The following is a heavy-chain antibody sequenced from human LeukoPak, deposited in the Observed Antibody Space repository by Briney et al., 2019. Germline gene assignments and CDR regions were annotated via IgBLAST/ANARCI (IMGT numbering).Heavy chain of an antibody. CDR3: ASEFRYSYGYPLDY. J-gene: IGHJ4*02. CDR1: GFTFSSYE. Sequence: GGSLRLSCAASGFTFSSYEMNWVRQAPGKGLEWVSYISSSSSTIYYADSVKGRFTISRDNAKNSLYLQMNSLRAEDTAVYYCASEFRYSYGYPLDYWGQGTLVTVSS. V-gene: IGHV3-48*01. CDR2: ISSSSSTI. D-gene: IGHD5-18*01.